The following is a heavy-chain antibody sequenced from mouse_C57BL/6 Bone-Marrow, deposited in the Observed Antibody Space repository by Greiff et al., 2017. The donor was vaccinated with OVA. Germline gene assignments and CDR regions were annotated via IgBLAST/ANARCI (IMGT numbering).Heavy chain of an antibody. CDR1: GFTFTDYY. D-gene: IGHD4-1*01. V-gene: IGHV7-3*01. J-gene: IGHJ2*01. CDR2: IRNKANGYTP. CDR3: ARYTHLTFDY. Sequence: EVKLVESGGGLVQPGGSLSLSCAASGFTFTDYYMSWVRQPPGKALEWLGFIRNKANGYTPEYSASVKGRFTISRDNSQSILYLQMNALRAEDSATYYCARYTHLTFDYWGQGTTLTVSS.